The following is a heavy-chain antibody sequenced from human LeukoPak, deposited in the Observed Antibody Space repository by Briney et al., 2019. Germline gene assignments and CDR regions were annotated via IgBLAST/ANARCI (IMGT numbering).Heavy chain of an antibody. V-gene: IGHV4-38-2*02. CDR2: IYHSGIT. CDR3: ARGKSRGSHIDY. J-gene: IGHJ4*02. D-gene: IGHD1-26*01. Sequence: SETLSLTCSVSGYAISSGYYWVWIRQPPGKGLEWIGSIYHSGITYYNSSLKSRITMSVDTSKNQFSLRLRSVTAADTAVYYCARGKSRGSHIDYWGQGTLVTVSS. CDR1: GYAISSGYY.